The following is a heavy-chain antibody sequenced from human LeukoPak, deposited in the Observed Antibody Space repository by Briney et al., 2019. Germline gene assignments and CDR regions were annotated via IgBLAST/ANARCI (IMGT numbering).Heavy chain of an antibody. CDR1: GFTFDDYG. J-gene: IGHJ3*02. D-gene: IGHD1-26*01. CDR2: INWNGGST. V-gene: IGHV3-20*01. CDR3: ARYNSGSYSNAFDI. Sequence: GGSLRLSCAASGFTFDDYGMSWARQAPGKGLEWVSGINWNGGSTGYADSVKGRFTISRDNAKNSLYLQMNSLRAEDTALYHCARYNSGSYSNAFDIWGQGTMVTVSS.